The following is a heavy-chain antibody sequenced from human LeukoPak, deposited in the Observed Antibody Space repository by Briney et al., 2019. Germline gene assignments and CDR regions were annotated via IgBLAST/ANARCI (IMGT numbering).Heavy chain of an antibody. D-gene: IGHD5-18*01. CDR2: INHSGST. CDR3: ARAPAYDTAMGRYYFDY. Sequence: QPSETLSLTCAVYGGSFSGYYWSWIRQPPGKGLEWIGEINHSGSTNYNPSLKSRVTISVDTSKNQFSPKLSSVTAADTAVYYCARAPAYDTAMGRYYFDYWGQGTLVTVSS. CDR1: GGSFSGYY. J-gene: IGHJ4*02. V-gene: IGHV4-34*01.